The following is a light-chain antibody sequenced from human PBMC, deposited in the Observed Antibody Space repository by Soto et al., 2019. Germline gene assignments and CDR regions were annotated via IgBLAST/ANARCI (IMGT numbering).Light chain of an antibody. CDR3: QQSYSTPLT. J-gene: IGKJ4*01. V-gene: IGKV1-39*01. CDR1: QSISSY. Sequence: DIQMTQSPSSLSASVGDRVTITCRASQSISSYLNWYQQKPGKAPKLLIYAASSLKSGVPSRFSGSGSGTDFTLTISSLQPEDFATYYFQQSYSTPLTFGGGTKVEIK. CDR2: AAS.